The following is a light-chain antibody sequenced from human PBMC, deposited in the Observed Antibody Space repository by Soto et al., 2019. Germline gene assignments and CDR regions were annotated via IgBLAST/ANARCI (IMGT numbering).Light chain of an antibody. V-gene: IGKV1-5*03. Sequence: DIQMTQSPSTLSASVGDRVTITCRASQSISVWLAWYQQKAGKAPNLLIYKASRLESGVPSRFSGSGSETEFTLTISGLQPGDSATYYCQQCNSYSPTFGQGPKVDIK. CDR2: KAS. CDR1: QSISVW. CDR3: QQCNSYSPT. J-gene: IGKJ1*01.